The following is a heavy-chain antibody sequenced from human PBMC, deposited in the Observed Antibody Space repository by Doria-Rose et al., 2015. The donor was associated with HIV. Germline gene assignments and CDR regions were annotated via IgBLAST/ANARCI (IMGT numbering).Heavy chain of an antibody. Sequence: QVQLVQFGPVLVKPTGTLTLTCTVSGVSLSSPGMGASWIRQPPGKALEWLANIFSDDERSYKTSLKSRLTISRATSKSQVVLTMTDMDPVDTATYYCARIKSSRWYHKYYFDFWGQGTLVIVSA. J-gene: IGHJ4*02. CDR3: ARIKSSRWYHKYYFDF. CDR1: GVSLSSPGMG. D-gene: IGHD6-13*01. CDR2: IFSDDER. V-gene: IGHV2-26*01.